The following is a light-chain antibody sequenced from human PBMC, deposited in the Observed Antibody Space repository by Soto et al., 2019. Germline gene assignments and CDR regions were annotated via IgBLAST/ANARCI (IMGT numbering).Light chain of an antibody. V-gene: IGLV1-44*01. Sequence: QAVVTQPPSASGTPGQRVTISCSGSGSNIGSNTVSWYQQLPGTAPKVLIYSNNQRPSGVPDRFSGSKSGTSASLAISGLQSEDEADYFCVAWDDSLNGYVFGTGTQLTVL. J-gene: IGLJ1*01. CDR3: VAWDDSLNGYV. CDR2: SNN. CDR1: GSNIGSNT.